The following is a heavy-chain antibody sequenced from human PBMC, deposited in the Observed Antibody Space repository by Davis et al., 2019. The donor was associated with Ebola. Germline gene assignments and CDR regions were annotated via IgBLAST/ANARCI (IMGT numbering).Heavy chain of an antibody. CDR3: ARGYGDHGDRNNNWFDP. D-gene: IGHD4-17*01. CDR1: GGSISDYY. V-gene: IGHV4-4*07. Sequence: PSETLSLTCTVSGGSISDYYWSRIRQPAGKGLEWIGRIYNRGTTNYNPSLKSRVTLSVDTSKNQFSLKLTAVTAADTAVYYCARGYGDHGDRNNNWFDPWGQGTLVTVSS. J-gene: IGHJ5*02. CDR2: IYNRGTT.